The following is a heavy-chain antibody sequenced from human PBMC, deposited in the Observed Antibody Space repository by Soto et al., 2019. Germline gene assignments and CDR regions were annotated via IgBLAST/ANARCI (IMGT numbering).Heavy chain of an antibody. CDR1: GFTFSSYS. CDR3: ARDEDYYGSGSYYYYYYYGMDV. V-gene: IGHV3-21*01. J-gene: IGHJ6*02. D-gene: IGHD3-10*01. Sequence: GGSLRLSCAASGFTFSSYSMNWVRQAPGKGLEWVSSISSSSSYIYYADSVKGRFTISRDNAKNSLYLQMNSLRAEDTAVYYCARDEDYYGSGSYYYYYYYGMDVWGQGTTVTVSS. CDR2: ISSSSSYI.